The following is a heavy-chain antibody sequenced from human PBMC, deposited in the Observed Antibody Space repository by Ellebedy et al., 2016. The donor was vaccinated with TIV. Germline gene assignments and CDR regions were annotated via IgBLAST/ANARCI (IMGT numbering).Heavy chain of an antibody. CDR2: ISSSGSTI. D-gene: IGHD2-2*01. V-gene: IGHV3-11*04. CDR1: GFTFSDYY. CDR3: ASLQSYCISCESDV. J-gene: IGHJ6*02. Sequence: GGSLRLSCAASGFTFSDYYMSWIRQAPGKGLEWVSYISSSGSTIYYADSVKGRFTISRDNAKNSLYLQMNSLRAEDTAVYYCASLQSYCISCESDVWGQGTTVTVSS.